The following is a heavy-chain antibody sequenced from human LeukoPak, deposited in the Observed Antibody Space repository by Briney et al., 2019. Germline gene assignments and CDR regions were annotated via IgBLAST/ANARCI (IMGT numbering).Heavy chain of an antibody. V-gene: IGHV3-30*02. CDR2: IRHDGSNK. CDR1: GFTFSSYG. Sequence: GSLRLSCAASGFTFSSYGMHWVRQAPGKGLEGVAFIRHDGSNKYYADSVKGRLTISSDNSKNTLYLQMNSLRAEDKAVYYCAKDPFYYSSTYSYMDVCGNGTTVTVSS. CDR3: AKDPFYYSSTYSYMDV. J-gene: IGHJ6*03. D-gene: IGHD6-13*01.